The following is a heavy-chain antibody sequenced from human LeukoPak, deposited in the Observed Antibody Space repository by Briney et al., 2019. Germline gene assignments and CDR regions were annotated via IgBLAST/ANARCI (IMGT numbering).Heavy chain of an antibody. CDR1: GFTFRSHW. CDR3: AREAGSGSLLYSYYYGRDV. CDR2: FNSDGSSP. V-gene: IGHV3-74*01. D-gene: IGHD3-10*01. Sequence: PGGSLRLSWAAYGFTFRSHWMHSVRQAPGKGRVWVLRFNSDGSSPSYAASVKGRFTLSRDNAKKTRYLQMNSLRAEDTAVYYCAREAGSGSLLYSYYYGRDVWGKGTTVTVSS. J-gene: IGHJ6*04.